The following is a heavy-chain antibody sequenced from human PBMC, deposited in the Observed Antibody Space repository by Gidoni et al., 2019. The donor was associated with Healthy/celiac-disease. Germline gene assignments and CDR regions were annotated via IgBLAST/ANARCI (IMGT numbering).Heavy chain of an antibody. J-gene: IGHJ4*02. CDR1: GFTFGDYA. CDR3: TQYYDFWSGYLTDY. V-gene: IGHV3-49*04. Sequence: EVQLVESGGGLVQPGRSLRLSCTASGFTFGDYAMSWVRQAPGKGLEWVGFIRSKAYGGTTEYAASVKGRFTISRDDSKSIAYLQMNSLKTEDTAVYYCTQYYDFWSGYLTDYWGQGTLVTVSS. CDR2: IRSKAYGGTT. D-gene: IGHD3-3*01.